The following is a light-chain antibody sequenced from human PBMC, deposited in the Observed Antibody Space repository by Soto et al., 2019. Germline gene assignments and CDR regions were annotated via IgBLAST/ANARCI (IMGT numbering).Light chain of an antibody. CDR2: GAS. J-gene: IGKJ4*01. CDR3: QQYRLWPLT. Sequence: EIVMTQSPATLSVSPGERATLSCRASQSISSNLAWYQQKPGQPLRLLVYGASTRATGVPARFTGSVSGTEFTLTISSLQSEDFAVYYCQQYRLWPLTFGGGTKVEIK. CDR1: QSISSN. V-gene: IGKV3-15*01.